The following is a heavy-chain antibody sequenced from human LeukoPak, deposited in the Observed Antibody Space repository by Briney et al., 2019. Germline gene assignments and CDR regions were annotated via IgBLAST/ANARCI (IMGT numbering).Heavy chain of an antibody. CDR3: ARRVVVVAATRPDAFDI. J-gene: IGHJ3*02. CDR2: INPNSGGT. V-gene: IGHV1-2*02. Sequence: ASVKVSCEASGYTFTGYYMHWVRQAPGQGLEWMGWINPNSGGTNYAQKFQGRVTMTRDTSISTAYMELSRLRSDDTAVYYCARRVVVVAATRPDAFDIWGQGTMVTVSS. CDR1: GYTFTGYY. D-gene: IGHD2-15*01.